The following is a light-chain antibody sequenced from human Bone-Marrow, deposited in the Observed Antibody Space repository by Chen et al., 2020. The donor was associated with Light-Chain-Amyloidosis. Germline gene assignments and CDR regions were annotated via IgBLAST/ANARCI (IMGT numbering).Light chain of an antibody. Sequence: SYVLTQPSSVSVAPGQTATIACGGNNIGSTSVHWYQQTPGQAPLLVVYDDSDRPSGIPERLSGCNSGKTDTLRSSRVEAGDEADYYWQVWDRSSDRPVFGGGTKLTVL. CDR3: QVWDRSSDRPV. CDR1: NIGSTS. J-gene: IGLJ3*02. CDR2: DDS. V-gene: IGLV3-21*02.